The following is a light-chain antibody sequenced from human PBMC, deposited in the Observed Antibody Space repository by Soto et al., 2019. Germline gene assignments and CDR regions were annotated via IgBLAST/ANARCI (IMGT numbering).Light chain of an antibody. CDR2: GAS. J-gene: IGKJ1*01. V-gene: IGKV3D-15*01. CDR3: QQYNNWPRT. Sequence: SPASLWLSVWVSATVSSRDKPTVRNNYLAWYQQKPGQAPRLLIYGASSRATGIPARFSGSGSGTEFTLTISSLQSEDFAVYYCQQYNNWPRTFGEGTKVDIK. CDR1: PTVRNN.